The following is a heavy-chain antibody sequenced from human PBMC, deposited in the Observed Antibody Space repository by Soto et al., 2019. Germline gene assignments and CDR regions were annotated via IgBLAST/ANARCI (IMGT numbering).Heavy chain of an antibody. J-gene: IGHJ4*02. D-gene: IGHD3-22*01. CDR2: ICYDGSNK. CDR3: ARDYYYHSSGYNYWVWRY. Sequence: QVQLVESGGGVVQPGRSLRLSCAASGFTFSSYGMHWVRQAPGKGLEWVAVICYDGSNKDYADSVKGRVTISRDNSKHTRYVDMNILRVEDTAVSYCARDYYYHSSGYNYWVWRYWGQGTLVTVSS. V-gene: IGHV3-33*01. CDR1: GFTFSSYG.